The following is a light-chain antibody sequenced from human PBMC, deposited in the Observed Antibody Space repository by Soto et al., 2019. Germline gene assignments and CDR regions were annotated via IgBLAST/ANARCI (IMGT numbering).Light chain of an antibody. Sequence: DIQLTQSPSFLSASVGDRVTITCRASQTIGSHLNWYQQKQGKAPKALIYAASSLHSGVPSRFSGSGSGTEFTLTISSLQPDDFAVYYCQQNYGTGTFGQGTKV. CDR3: QQNYGTGT. CDR1: QTIGSH. V-gene: IGKV1-39*01. J-gene: IGKJ1*01. CDR2: AAS.